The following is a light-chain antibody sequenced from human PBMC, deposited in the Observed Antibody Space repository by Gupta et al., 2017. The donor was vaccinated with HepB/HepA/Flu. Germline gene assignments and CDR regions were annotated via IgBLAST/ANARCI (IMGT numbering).Light chain of an antibody. CDR3: GQALQAPFT. V-gene: IGKV2-28*01. CDR1: QSLLYSNGYHY. CDR2: LGS. Sequence: IVLTQSPLSLPVTPGEPASISCRSSQSLLYSNGYHYLDWYLQKPGQSPQILIYLGSNRAPGVPDRFSVSRSGTDFTLTISRVEAEDVGIYYCGQALQAPFTFGHGTRVDIK. J-gene: IGKJ3*01.